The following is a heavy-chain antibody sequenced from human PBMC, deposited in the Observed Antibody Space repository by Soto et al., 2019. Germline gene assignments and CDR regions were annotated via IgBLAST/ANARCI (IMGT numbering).Heavy chain of an antibody. J-gene: IGHJ4*02. CDR3: ARHDWNGVDY. CDR2: IYYSGST. Sequence: SETLSLTCTVSCGSISRNSYYWGWIRQPPGKGLEWIGSIYYSGSTYYNPSLKSRVTISVDTSKNQFSLKLSSVTAADTAVYYCARHDWNGVDYWGQGTLVTVSS. V-gene: IGHV4-39*01. D-gene: IGHD1-1*01. CDR1: CGSISRNSYY.